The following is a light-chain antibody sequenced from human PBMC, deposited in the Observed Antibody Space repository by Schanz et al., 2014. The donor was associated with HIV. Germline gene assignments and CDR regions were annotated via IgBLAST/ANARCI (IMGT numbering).Light chain of an antibody. CDR3: ATWDTFLNGVV. CDR2: VTH. V-gene: IGLV1-51*01. Sequence: AVLTQPPSFSSAPGQRVTISSSGSASNLGHNYVSWFQQFPFPTPKLLIYVTHQRPSEIPDRFSGSKTGTSATLAITGLQTEDEADYYCATWDTFLNGVVFGGGTKLTVL. J-gene: IGLJ2*01. CDR1: ASNLGHNY.